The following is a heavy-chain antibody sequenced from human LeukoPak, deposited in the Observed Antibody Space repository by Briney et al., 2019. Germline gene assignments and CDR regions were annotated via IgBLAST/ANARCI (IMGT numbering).Heavy chain of an antibody. Sequence: PSETLSLTCAVYGGSFSGYYWSWIRQPPGKGLEWIGEINHSGSTNYNPSLKSRVTISVDKSKNQFSLKLSSVTAADTAVYYCARVDYDSSGYYSYWGQGTLVTVSS. D-gene: IGHD3-22*01. CDR3: ARVDYDSSGYYSY. CDR2: INHSGST. J-gene: IGHJ4*02. CDR1: GGSFSGYY. V-gene: IGHV4-34*01.